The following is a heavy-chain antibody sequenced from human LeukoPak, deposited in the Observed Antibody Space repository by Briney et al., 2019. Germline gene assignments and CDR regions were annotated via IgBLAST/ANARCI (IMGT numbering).Heavy chain of an antibody. CDR1: GFTFSSYG. J-gene: IGHJ3*02. V-gene: IGHV3-30*03. D-gene: IGHD1-26*01. Sequence: GGSLRLSCAASGFTFSSYGMHWVRQAPGKGLEWVALISFDGSNQYYADSVKGRFTISRDNSKNTLYLQINSLRGEDTAVYFCVRDLDSGGWGGNDAFDIWGQGTMVTVSS. CDR3: VRDLDSGGWGGNDAFDI. CDR2: ISFDGSNQ.